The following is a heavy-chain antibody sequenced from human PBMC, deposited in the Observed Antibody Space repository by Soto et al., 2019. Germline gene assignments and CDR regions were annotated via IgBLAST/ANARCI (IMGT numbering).Heavy chain of an antibody. CDR3: ARFPPPYGSGSYLPVDP. CDR2: IYYSGST. V-gene: IGHV4-30-4*01. J-gene: IGHJ5*02. D-gene: IGHD3-10*01. Sequence: QVQLQESGPGLVKPSQTLSLTCTVSGGSISSGDYYWSWIRQPPGKGLEWIGYIYYSGSTYYNPSLKSRVTISVDTSKNQFSLKLSSVTAADTAVYYCARFPPPYGSGSYLPVDPWGQGTLVTVSS. CDR1: GGSISSGDYY.